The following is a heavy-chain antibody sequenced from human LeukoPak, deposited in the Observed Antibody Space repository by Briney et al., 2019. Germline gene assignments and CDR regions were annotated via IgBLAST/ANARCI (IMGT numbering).Heavy chain of an antibody. CDR1: GFTFRSYS. CDR3: ARDWVHYYGSGSFR. V-gene: IGHV3-21*01. D-gene: IGHD3-10*01. CDR2: ISSSSSYI. Sequence: GGSLRLSFAASGFTFRSYSMNWVRQAPGKGLAWVSSISSSSSYIYYADSVKGRFTISRDNAKNSLYLQMNSLRAEDTAVYYCARDWVHYYGSGSFRWGQGTLVTVSS. J-gene: IGHJ4*02.